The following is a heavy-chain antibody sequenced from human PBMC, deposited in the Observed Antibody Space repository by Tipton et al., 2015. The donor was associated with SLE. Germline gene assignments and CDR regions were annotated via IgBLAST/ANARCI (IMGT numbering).Heavy chain of an antibody. D-gene: IGHD4-17*01. J-gene: IGHJ4*02. CDR3: AKDYNHYNADYN. CDR1: GGSIRSSNW. CDR2: IHHSGST. Sequence: TLSLTCAVSGGSIRSSNWWSWVRQPPGKGLEWIGEIHHSGSTNSNPSLKSRVTISVDKSKNQFSLKLSSVTVADTAVYYCAKDYNHYNADYNWGQGTLVIVSS. V-gene: IGHV4-4*02.